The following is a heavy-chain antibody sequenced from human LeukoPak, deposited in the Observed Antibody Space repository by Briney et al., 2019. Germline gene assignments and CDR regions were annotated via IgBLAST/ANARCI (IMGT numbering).Heavy chain of an antibody. CDR2: INPNSGGT. J-gene: IGHJ5*02. CDR1: GYTFIGYY. CDR3: ASSDTAMAWFDP. V-gene: IGHV1-2*06. D-gene: IGHD5-18*01. Sequence: ASVKVSCKASGYTFIGYYMHWVRQAPGQGLEWMGRINPNSGGTNYAQKFQGRVTMTRDTSISTAYMELSRLRSDDTAVYYCASSDTAMAWFDPWGQGTLVTVSS.